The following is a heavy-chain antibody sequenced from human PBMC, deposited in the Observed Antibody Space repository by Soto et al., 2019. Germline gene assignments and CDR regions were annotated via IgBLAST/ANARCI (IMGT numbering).Heavy chain of an antibody. J-gene: IGHJ4*01. Sequence: SLRLSCAASGFTFDAYGMHWVRQAPGKGLEWVSGISWNGGTVAYADSLEGRFAMSRDNARNSLYLQMNRLRGEDTAVYYCAKAAAPGGGRRMSFFDYWGQGTLVTVSS. CDR1: GFTFDAYG. CDR3: AKAAAPGGGRRMSFFDY. CDR2: ISWNGGTV. V-gene: IGHV3-9*01. D-gene: IGHD2-15*01.